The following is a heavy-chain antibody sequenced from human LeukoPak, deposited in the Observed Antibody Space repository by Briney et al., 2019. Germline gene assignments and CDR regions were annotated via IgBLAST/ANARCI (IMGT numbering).Heavy chain of an antibody. D-gene: IGHD2-8*01. CDR3: ATSLVLMVYAPYYYGMGV. CDR1: GGTFSSYA. Sequence: SVKVSCKASGGTFSSYAISWVRQAPGQGLEWMGGIIPIFGTANYAQKFQGRVTITADESTSTAYMELSSLRSEDTAVYYCATSLVLMVYAPYYYGMGVWGQGTTVTVSS. J-gene: IGHJ6*02. V-gene: IGHV1-69*13. CDR2: IIPIFGTA.